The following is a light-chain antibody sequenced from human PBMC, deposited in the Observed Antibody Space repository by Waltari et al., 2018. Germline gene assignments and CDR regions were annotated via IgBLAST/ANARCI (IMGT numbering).Light chain of an antibody. J-gene: IGKJ4*01. CDR1: QGIRTY. V-gene: IGKV1-9*01. CDR2: AAS. Sequence: DIQLTQSPSFLSASVGDRVTLTCRASQGIRTYLAWYQQKPGKAPEVLIFAASSLQGGVPARFSGRGSGTEFTLTISSLQPEDFATYYCQQLNSYPLTFGGGTKVEIK. CDR3: QQLNSYPLT.